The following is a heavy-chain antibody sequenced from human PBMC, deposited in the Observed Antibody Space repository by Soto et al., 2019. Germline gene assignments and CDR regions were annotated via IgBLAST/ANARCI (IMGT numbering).Heavy chain of an antibody. D-gene: IGHD3-22*01. Sequence: SVKVSCKASGGSFSNYGISWVRQAPGQGLEWMGGIIPVFGTPHYAQKFQDRVTITADESTSTVYMEVSSLTSEDTAVYYCARGDATKIIVTTYYGLDVWGQGTTVTVS. CDR3: ARGDATKIIVTTYYGLDV. J-gene: IGHJ6*02. CDR2: IIPVFGTP. V-gene: IGHV1-69*13. CDR1: GGSFSNYG.